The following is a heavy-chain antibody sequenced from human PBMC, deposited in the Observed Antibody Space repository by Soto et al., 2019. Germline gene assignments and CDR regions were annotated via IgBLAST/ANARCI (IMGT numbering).Heavy chain of an antibody. CDR3: ARSGGLGAVAVDY. CDR1: GGSISSGGYS. Sequence: QLQLQESGSGLVKPSQTLSLTCAVSGGSISSGGYSWSWIRQPPGKGLGWIGYIYHSGSTYYNPSLKSRVTISVDRSKNQFSLKLSSLTAADTAVYYCARSGGLGAVAVDYWCQGTLVTVSS. CDR2: IYHSGST. D-gene: IGHD6-19*01. V-gene: IGHV4-30-2*01. J-gene: IGHJ4*02.